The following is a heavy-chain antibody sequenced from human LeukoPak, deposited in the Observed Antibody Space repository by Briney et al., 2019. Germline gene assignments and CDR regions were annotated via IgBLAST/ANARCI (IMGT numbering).Heavy chain of an antibody. J-gene: IGHJ3*02. Sequence: SETLSLTCSVSGDSISSSSHYWAWIRLPPGKGLEWLGHVFYSGSTEYNPSLRSRVTISVDRSKNQFSLKLRSMTAADTAVYYCARDHMDPRLGAFDMWGQGTMVTVSS. D-gene: IGHD1-26*01. CDR2: VFYSGST. CDR1: GDSISSSSHY. V-gene: IGHV4-39*07. CDR3: ARDHMDPRLGAFDM.